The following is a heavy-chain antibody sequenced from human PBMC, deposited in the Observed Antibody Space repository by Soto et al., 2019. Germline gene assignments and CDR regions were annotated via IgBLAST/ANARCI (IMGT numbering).Heavy chain of an antibody. J-gene: IGHJ2*01. Sequence: PXETLSLTCAVHGGSFSGFYWTWIRQPPGKGLEWIGEINHSGSSNYNPPLKSRVTMSLDTSRNQFSLSLNSVTAADTAVYYCARMAGPWYFDLWGRGTLVTVSS. CDR2: INHSGSS. V-gene: IGHV4-34*01. CDR3: ARMAGPWYFDL. CDR1: GGSFSGFY.